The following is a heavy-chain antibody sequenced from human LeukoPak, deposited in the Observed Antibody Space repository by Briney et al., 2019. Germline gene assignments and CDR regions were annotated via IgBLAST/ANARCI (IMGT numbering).Heavy chain of an antibody. CDR2: IYYSGST. CDR1: GGSISHYF. CDR3: ARTYSSGWSPFDY. V-gene: IGHV4-59*08. D-gene: IGHD6-19*01. J-gene: IGHJ4*02. Sequence: SETLSLTCTVSGGSISHYFWSWIRQPPGKALEWIGYIYYSGSTNYNPSLKSRVTISVDTSKNQFSLKLSSVTAADTAVYYCARTYSSGWSPFDYWGQGTLVTVSS.